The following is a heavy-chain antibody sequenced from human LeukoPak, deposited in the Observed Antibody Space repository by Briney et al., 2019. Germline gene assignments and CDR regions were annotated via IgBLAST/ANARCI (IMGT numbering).Heavy chain of an antibody. CDR3: ARHDSFIPC. V-gene: IGHV3-23*01. Sequence: PGGSLRLSCAASGFTFNYYAMSWVRQAPGKGLEWVSGISDNEGSTYYTDSVKGCFTISRDNTKNTVYLQMNNLRPDDTAVYFCARHDSFIPCWGQGTLVTVSS. D-gene: IGHD5-18*01. CDR2: ISDNEGST. J-gene: IGHJ4*02. CDR1: GFTFNYYA.